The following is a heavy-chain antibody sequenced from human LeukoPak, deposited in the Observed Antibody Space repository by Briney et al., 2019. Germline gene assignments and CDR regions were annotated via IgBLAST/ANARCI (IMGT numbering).Heavy chain of an antibody. J-gene: IGHJ5*02. D-gene: IGHD6-13*01. CDR2: IIPIFGTA. CDR3: ARISSSWYWFDP. V-gene: IGHV1-69*06. CDR1: GGTFSSYA. Sequence: SVKVSCKASGGTFSSYAISWVRQDPGQGLEWMGRIIPIFGTANYAQKFQGRVTITADKSTSTAYMELSSLRSEDTAVYYCARISSSWYWFDPWGQGTLVTVSS.